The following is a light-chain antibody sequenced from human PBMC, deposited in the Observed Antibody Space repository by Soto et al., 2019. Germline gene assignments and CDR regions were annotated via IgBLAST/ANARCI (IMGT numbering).Light chain of an antibody. Sequence: QSVLTQPPSVSAAPGQKVTISCSGSNSNIGNNYVSWYQHLPGTAPKLLIYENDKRPSGIPDRFSGSKSGTSATLGITGLQTGDEADYDCGTWDSSLNLSGVCGGGTKVTVL. CDR3: GTWDSSLNLSGV. CDR2: END. V-gene: IGLV1-51*02. CDR1: NSNIGNNY. J-gene: IGLJ3*02.